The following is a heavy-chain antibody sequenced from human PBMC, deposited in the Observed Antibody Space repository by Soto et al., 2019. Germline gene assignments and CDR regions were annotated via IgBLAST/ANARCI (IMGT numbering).Heavy chain of an antibody. Sequence: PSETLSLTCTVSGGSISSYSWTWLRQPPGKGLEWIGYIYYRGNTNYNPSLKSRVTISVDTSTNQFSLKLSSVSAADKAVYYCARQAVYYDRSGYLDYWGQGTLVTVSS. CDR3: ARQAVYYDRSGYLDY. CDR1: GGSISSYS. CDR2: IYYRGNT. V-gene: IGHV4-59*01. J-gene: IGHJ4*02. D-gene: IGHD3-22*01.